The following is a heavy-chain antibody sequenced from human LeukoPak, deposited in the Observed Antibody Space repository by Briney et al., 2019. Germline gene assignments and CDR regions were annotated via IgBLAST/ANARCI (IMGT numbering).Heavy chain of an antibody. V-gene: IGHV1-69*13. CDR1: GGTFSSYA. Sequence: GASVKVSCKASGGTFSSYAISWVRQAPGQGLEWMGGIIPIFGTANYAQKFQGRVTITADESTSTAYMELSSLRSEDTAVYYCARDSGSYSRDFDYWGQGTLVTVSS. CDR3: ARDSGSYSRDFDY. CDR2: IIPIFGTA. D-gene: IGHD1-26*01. J-gene: IGHJ4*02.